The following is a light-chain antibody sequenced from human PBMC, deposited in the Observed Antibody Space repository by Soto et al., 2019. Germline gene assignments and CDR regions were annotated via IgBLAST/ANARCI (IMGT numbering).Light chain of an antibody. CDR1: SSDVGGYNY. J-gene: IGLJ1*01. CDR2: EVS. Sequence: SALTQPASVSGSPGQSITISCPGTSSDVGGYNYVSWYQQHPGKAPKLMIYEVSNRPSGVSNRFSGSKSGNTASLTISGLQAEDEADYYCSSYTSSSIDYVFGTGTKVTVL. V-gene: IGLV2-14*01. CDR3: SSYTSSSIDYV.